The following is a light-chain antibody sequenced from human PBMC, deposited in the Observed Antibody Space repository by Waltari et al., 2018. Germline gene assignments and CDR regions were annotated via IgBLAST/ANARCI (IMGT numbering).Light chain of an antibody. V-gene: IGKV3-11*01. CDR1: QSISTS. CDR2: SAY. J-gene: IGKJ1*01. Sequence: EIVLTQSPATVSLSPGERVTLSCRPRQSISTSLAWYQQNPGQPPRFLIYSAYNGATGIPARFSGSGSGTDFTLTISSLEPEASAVYYCQQRSSWPRTFGQGTKVEIK. CDR3: QQRSSWPRT.